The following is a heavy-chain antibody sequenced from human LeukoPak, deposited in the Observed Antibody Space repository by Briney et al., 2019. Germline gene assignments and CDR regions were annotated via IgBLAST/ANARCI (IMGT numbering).Heavy chain of an antibody. D-gene: IGHD1-26*01. V-gene: IGHV1-69*13. Sequence: SVKVSCKASGGTFISYAISWVRQAPGQGLEWMGGIIPIFGTANYAQKFQGRVTITADESTSTAYMELSSLRSEDTAVYYCARDGVGATLAFDYWGQGTLVTVSS. J-gene: IGHJ4*02. CDR3: ARDGVGATLAFDY. CDR2: IIPIFGTA. CDR1: GGTFISYA.